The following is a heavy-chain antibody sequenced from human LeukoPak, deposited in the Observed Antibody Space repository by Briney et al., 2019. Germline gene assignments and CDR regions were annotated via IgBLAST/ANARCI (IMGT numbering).Heavy chain of an antibody. J-gene: IGHJ4*02. V-gene: IGHV3-48*01. CDR2: IRGSSTTI. Sequence: GGSLRLSCTASGFTLSTSSTNWVRQTPGKGLEWISYIRGSSTTIYYADSVKGRFTIARDNAKNSLYLQMSDLRAEDTGAYFCASDARSHCGIGACYGPYFDYWGQGSLVTVSS. CDR3: ASDARSHCGIGACYGPYFDY. CDR1: GFTLSTSS. D-gene: IGHD2-2*01.